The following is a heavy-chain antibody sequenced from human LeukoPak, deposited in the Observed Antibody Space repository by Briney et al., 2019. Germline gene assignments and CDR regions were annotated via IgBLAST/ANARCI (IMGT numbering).Heavy chain of an antibody. CDR2: INHSGST. V-gene: IGHV4-34*01. J-gene: IGHJ4*02. Sequence: SETLSLTCAVYGGSFSDYYWSWIRQAPGKGLEWIGEINHSGSTNYNPSLKSRVTISVDTSKNQFSLKLSSVTAADTAVYYCARGFYYHSSGYYYPYWGQGTLVTVSS. CDR1: GGSFSDYY. D-gene: IGHD3-22*01. CDR3: ARGFYYHSSGYYYPY.